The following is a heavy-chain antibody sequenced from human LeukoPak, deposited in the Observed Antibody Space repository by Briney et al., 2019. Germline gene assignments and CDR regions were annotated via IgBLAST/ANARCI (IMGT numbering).Heavy chain of an antibody. V-gene: IGHV5-10-1*01. CDR3: ARLHKSNYDSSGYSDY. CDR1: GYSFTSYW. J-gene: IGHJ4*02. D-gene: IGHD3-22*01. CDR2: IDPSDSYT. Sequence: GESLKISCKGSGYSFTSYWISWVRQMPGKGLEWMGRIDPSDSYTNYSPSFQGHVTISAGKSVSTAYPQWSSLKASDTAMYYCARLHKSNYDSSGYSDYWGQGTLVTVSS.